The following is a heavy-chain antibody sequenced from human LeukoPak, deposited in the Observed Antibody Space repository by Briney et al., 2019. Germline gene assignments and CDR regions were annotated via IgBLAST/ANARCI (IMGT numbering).Heavy chain of an antibody. CDR3: ARVRGIVVEVPTNNCFDP. CDR2: IKEDGSEK. D-gene: IGHD2-15*01. CDR1: GFTFSTYW. V-gene: IGHV3-7*01. Sequence: PGGSLRLSCVASGFTFSTYWMSWVRQAPGKGLEWVANIKEDGSEKYYVDSVKGRFTISRGNAKNSLYLQMTSLRAEDTAVYYCARVRGIVVEVPTNNCFDPWGQGTLVTVSS. J-gene: IGHJ5*02.